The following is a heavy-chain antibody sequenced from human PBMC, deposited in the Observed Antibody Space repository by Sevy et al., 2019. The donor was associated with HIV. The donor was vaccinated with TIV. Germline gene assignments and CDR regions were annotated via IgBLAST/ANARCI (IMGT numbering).Heavy chain of an antibody. CDR3: SRDSGYSINWYPAY. CDR2: MSYDGSYK. J-gene: IGHJ4*02. D-gene: IGHD6-13*01. Sequence: GGSLRLSCAASGFTFSSHGMHWVRQAPGKGLEWVALMSYDGSYKSYGDSVKGRFTISRDDSKNTLYLQMNSLRPEDTAMYYCSRDSGYSINWYPAYWGQGTLVTVSS. CDR1: GFTFSSHG. V-gene: IGHV3-30*03.